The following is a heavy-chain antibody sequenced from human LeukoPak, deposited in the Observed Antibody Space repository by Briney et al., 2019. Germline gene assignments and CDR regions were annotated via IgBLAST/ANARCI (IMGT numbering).Heavy chain of an antibody. CDR2: INPNSGGT. CDR1: GYTFTGYY. D-gene: IGHD1-7*01. CDR3: AREVTGTTYPNSGPLDY. Sequence: VASVKVSCKASGYTFTGYYMHWVRQAPGQGLEWMGWINPNSGGTNYAQKFQGGVTMTRDTSISTAYMELSRLRSDDTAVYYCAREVTGTTYPNSGPLDYWGQGTLVTVSS. V-gene: IGHV1-2*02. J-gene: IGHJ4*02.